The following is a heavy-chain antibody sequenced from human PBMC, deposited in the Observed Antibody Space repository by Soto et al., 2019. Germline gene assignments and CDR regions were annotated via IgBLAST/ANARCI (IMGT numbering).Heavy chain of an antibody. V-gene: IGHV1-18*01. CDR1: GYTFTSYG. D-gene: IGHD1-26*01. J-gene: IGHJ2*01. Sequence: QVQLVQSGAEVKKPGASVKVSCKASGYTFTSYGIIWVRQAPGQGLAWMGWISAYNGNTNYAQKLQGRVTMTTDTSTSTGHRELRSLRSDATAVYSCARDSGGARYFDLWGRGTLVTVSS. CDR2: ISAYNGNT. CDR3: ARDSGGARYFDL.